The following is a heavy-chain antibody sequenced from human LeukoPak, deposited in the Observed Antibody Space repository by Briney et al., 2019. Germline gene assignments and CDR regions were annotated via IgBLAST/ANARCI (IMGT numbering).Heavy chain of an antibody. J-gene: IGHJ4*02. CDR3: AKPEVGVASIDC. Sequence: GGSLRLSCVASGFTVSSNYMSWVRQAPGKGLEWVSVIYSGGSTYYADSVKGRFTISRDNSKNTLYLQMNSLRAEDTAVYYCAKPEVGVASIDCWGQGTLVTVSS. V-gene: IGHV3-53*01. CDR2: IYSGGST. CDR1: GFTVSSNY. D-gene: IGHD2-2*01.